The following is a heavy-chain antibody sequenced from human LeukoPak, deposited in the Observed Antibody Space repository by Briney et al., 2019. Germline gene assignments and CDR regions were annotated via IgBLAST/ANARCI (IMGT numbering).Heavy chain of an antibody. CDR3: ATGIAVTGTHY. V-gene: IGHV1-18*01. Sequence: GASVKVSCKASGCTFTSYGISWVRQAPGQGREWVGWISAYNGNTNYAQKLQGRVTMTTDTSTSTAYMELRSLRSDATAVYYCATGIAVTGTHYWGQGTLVTVSS. CDR1: GCTFTSYG. J-gene: IGHJ4*02. D-gene: IGHD6-19*01. CDR2: ISAYNGNT.